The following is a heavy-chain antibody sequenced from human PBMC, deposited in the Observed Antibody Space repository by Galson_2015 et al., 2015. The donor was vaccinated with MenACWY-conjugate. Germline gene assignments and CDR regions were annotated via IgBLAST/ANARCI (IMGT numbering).Heavy chain of an antibody. CDR2: IRNDGGVK. J-gene: IGHJ4*02. V-gene: IGHV3-30*02. CDR1: GFTFRNYA. D-gene: IGHD2/OR15-2a*01. CDR3: AKDAVIYSPPAEY. Sequence: SLRLSCAASGFTFRNYAIHWVRQAPGKGLEWVAFIRNDGGVKYYVDSVKGRFTISRDNSKNNLYLQMNSLSPEDTAIYYCAKDAVIYSPPAEYWGQGTLFAVSS.